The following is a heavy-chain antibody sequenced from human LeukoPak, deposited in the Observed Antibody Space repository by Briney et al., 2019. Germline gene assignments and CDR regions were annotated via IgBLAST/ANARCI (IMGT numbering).Heavy chain of an antibody. V-gene: IGHV1-8*01. CDR1: GYTFTSYD. Sequence: GASVKVSCKASGYTFTSYDINWVRQATGQGLEWMGWMNPNSGNTGYAQKFQGRVTVTRNTSISTAYMELSSLRSEDTAVYYCARGVVVTAIVDVWGQGTTVTVSS. J-gene: IGHJ6*02. CDR3: ARGVVVTAIVDV. D-gene: IGHD2-21*02. CDR2: MNPNSGNT.